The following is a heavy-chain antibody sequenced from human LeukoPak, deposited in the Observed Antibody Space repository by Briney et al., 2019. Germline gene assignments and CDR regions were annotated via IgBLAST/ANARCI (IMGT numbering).Heavy chain of an antibody. Sequence: GGSLRLXCSASGFTFSSHAMTWVRQAPGKGLESVSAIGGSGGSTYYTDSVKGRFTISRDNSKNTLYLQMNSLRADDTAVYYCARDPGVVAFHYFDYWGQGTLVAVSS. D-gene: IGHD3-3*01. CDR1: GFTFSSHA. J-gene: IGHJ4*02. CDR2: IGGSGGST. V-gene: IGHV3-23*01. CDR3: ARDPGVVAFHYFDY.